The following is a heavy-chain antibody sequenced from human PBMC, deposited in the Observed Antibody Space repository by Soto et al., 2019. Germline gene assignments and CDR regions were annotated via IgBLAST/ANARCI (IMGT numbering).Heavy chain of an antibody. V-gene: IGHV1-69*01. J-gene: IGHJ4*02. D-gene: IGHD3-22*01. Sequence: QVQLVQSGAEVKKPGSSVKVSCKASGGTFSTYAIXWVRQXXGQGLKWMGGIIPLFGTAKYAQNFQGRITITADESTNTAYMELRXLRSQXXAVXXXAXXXXXXXXXYXYFYWGQGTLVTVSS. CDR3: AXXXXXXXXXYXYFY. CDR1: GGTFSTYA. CDR2: IIPLFGTA.